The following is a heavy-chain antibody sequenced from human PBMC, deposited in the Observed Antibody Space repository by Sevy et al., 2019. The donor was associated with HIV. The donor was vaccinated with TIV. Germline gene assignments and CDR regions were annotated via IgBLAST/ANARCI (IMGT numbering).Heavy chain of an antibody. Sequence: ASVKVSCKTSGYTFIDYYMFWVRQAPGQGLEWTGRINPNTGGTNYAQKFQGRVSMTRDTSISTAYMELSRLRSDDTAVYYCARGDCGGDCYPHWFDPWGQGTLVTVSS. CDR3: ARGDCGGDCYPHWFDP. J-gene: IGHJ5*02. CDR1: GYTFIDYY. V-gene: IGHV1-2*06. CDR2: INPNTGGT. D-gene: IGHD2-21*01.